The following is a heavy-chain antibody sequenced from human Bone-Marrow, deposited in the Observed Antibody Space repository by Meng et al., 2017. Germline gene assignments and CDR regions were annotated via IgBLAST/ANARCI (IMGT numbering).Heavy chain of an antibody. CDR2: ISAYNGNT. D-gene: IGHD2-15*01. J-gene: IGHJ5*02. CDR1: GYTFTGYY. CDR3: ARDGGYLNPVAAGENWFDP. V-gene: IGHV1-18*04. Sequence: ASVKVSCKASGYTFTGYYMHWVRQVPGQGLEWMGWISAYNGNTNYAQKLQGRVTMTTDTSTSTAYMELRSLRSDDTAVYYCARDGGYLNPVAAGENWFDPWGQGTLVTVSS.